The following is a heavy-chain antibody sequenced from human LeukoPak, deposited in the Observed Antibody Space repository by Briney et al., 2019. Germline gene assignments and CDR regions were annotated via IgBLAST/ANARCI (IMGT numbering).Heavy chain of an antibody. CDR1: GDSISNYY. V-gene: IGHV4-4*07. CDR3: ARASSGYYYALTY. CDR2: IYTNGNT. Sequence: PSETLSLTCTVSGDSISNYYWSWIRQPAGKGLEWIGRIYTNGNTNYNPSLTSRVTMSVDTSKKQFSLKLSSVTAADTAVYYCARASSGYYYALTYWGQGTLVTVSS. D-gene: IGHD3-22*01. J-gene: IGHJ4*02.